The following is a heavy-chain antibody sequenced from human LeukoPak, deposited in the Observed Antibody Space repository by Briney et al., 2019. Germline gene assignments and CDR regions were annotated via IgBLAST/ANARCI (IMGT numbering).Heavy chain of an antibody. Sequence: GASVKVSCKASGYIFTAYYMHWMRQAPGQGPEWMRWINPKSGDTSYAQKFQGRVTMTRDTSISTAYMELSRLTSDDTAMFYCARDVLFRGTDSGYFPNPVDYWGQGTLVTVSS. D-gene: IGHD3-22*01. CDR2: INPKSGDT. CDR3: ARDVLFRGTDSGYFPNPVDY. J-gene: IGHJ4*02. V-gene: IGHV1-2*02. CDR1: GYIFTAYY.